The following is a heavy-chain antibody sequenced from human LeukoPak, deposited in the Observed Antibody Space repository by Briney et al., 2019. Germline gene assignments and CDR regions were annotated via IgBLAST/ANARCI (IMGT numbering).Heavy chain of an antibody. V-gene: IGHV3-21*01. CDR3: ARGNIKFDY. CDR1: GFTFSNYN. Sequence: GGSLRLSCATSGFTFSNYNMNWVRQAPGKGLEWVSSITSSSSYIYYADSVKGRFTISRDNAKNSLFLQMNSLRAEDTAVYFCARGNIKFDYWGRGTLVTVSS. CDR2: ITSSSSYI. J-gene: IGHJ4*02.